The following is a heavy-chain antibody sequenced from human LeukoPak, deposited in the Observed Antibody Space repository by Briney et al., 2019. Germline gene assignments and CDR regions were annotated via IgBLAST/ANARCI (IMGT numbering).Heavy chain of an antibody. CDR1: GFSLSSSG. Sequence: GGSLRLSCAASGFSLSSSGMHWVRQAPGKGLEWVSSISSSSSYIYYADSVKGRFTISRDNAKNSLYLQMNSLRAEDTAVYYCARGLPGLRTHKAASDYWGQGTLVTVSS. D-gene: IGHD4-17*01. J-gene: IGHJ4*02. CDR3: ARGLPGLRTHKAASDY. V-gene: IGHV3-21*01. CDR2: ISSSSSYI.